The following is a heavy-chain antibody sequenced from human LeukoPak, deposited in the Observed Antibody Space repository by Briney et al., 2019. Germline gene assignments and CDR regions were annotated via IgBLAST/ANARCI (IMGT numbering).Heavy chain of an antibody. J-gene: IGHJ4*02. CDR3: AKLPGY. CDR1: GFTFSSYS. D-gene: IGHD2-15*01. CDR2: ISSSSTTV. Sequence: GGSLRLSCAASGFTFSSYSMNWVRQAPGKGLEWISYISSSSTTVYYADSVKGRFTISRDNSKNALYLQMNSLRAEDTAVYYCAKLPGYWGQGTLVTVSS. V-gene: IGHV3-48*01.